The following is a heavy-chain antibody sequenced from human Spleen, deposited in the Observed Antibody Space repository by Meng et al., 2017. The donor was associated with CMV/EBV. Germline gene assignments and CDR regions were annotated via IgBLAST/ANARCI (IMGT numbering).Heavy chain of an antibody. Sequence: SEYTFTSYDINWVRQATGQGLEWMGWMNPNSGNTGYAQKFQGRVTMTRNTSISTAYMELSSLRSEDTAVYYCARGTPHYYGSAYFDYWGQGTLVTVSS. CDR3: ARGTPHYYGSAYFDY. CDR2: MNPNSGNT. D-gene: IGHD3-10*01. CDR1: EYTFTSYD. V-gene: IGHV1-8*01. J-gene: IGHJ4*02.